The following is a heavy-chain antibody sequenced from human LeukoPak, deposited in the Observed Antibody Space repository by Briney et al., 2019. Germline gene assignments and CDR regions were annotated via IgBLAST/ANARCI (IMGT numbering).Heavy chain of an antibody. V-gene: IGHV4-4*07. D-gene: IGHD6-13*01. CDR3: ARDMGTGMAAAFDL. CDR1: GGSLRSYN. Sequence: SETLSLTSTVSGGSLRSYNWSWIRQPAGKGLEWIGRIYHSGSTNENPSLKSRVTISSDTSKNQFSLRLSSVTAADTAVYYCARDMGTGMAAAFDLWGQGTLVTVSS. CDR2: IYHSGST. J-gene: IGHJ4*02.